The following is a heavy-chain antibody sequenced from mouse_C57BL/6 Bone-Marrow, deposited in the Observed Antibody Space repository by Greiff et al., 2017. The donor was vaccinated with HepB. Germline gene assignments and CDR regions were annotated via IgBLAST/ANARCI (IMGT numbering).Heavy chain of an antibody. CDR3: ARRDYYGPLFDY. Sequence: EVKLVESGPGLVKPSQSLSLTCSVTGYSITSGYYWNWIRQFPGNKLEWMGYISYDGSNNYNPSLKNRISITRDTSKNQFFLKLNSVTTEDTATYYCARRDYYGPLFDYWRQGTTLTVSS. D-gene: IGHD1-1*01. CDR2: ISYDGSN. V-gene: IGHV3-6*01. J-gene: IGHJ2*01. CDR1: GYSITSGYY.